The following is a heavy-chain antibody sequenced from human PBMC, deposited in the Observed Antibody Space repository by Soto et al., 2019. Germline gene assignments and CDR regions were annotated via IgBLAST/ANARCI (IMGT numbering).Heavy chain of an antibody. J-gene: IGHJ4*02. D-gene: IGHD6-13*01. CDR2: INPNSGGT. CDR3: ARSFGIAAAGKGSGWYFDY. Sequence: GASVKVSCKASGYTFSGYYMHWVRQAPGQGLEWMGWINPNSGGTNYAQKFQGWVTMTRDTSISTAYMELSRLRSDDTAVYYCARSFGIAAAGKGSGWYFDYWGQGTLVTVSS. V-gene: IGHV1-2*04. CDR1: GYTFSGYY.